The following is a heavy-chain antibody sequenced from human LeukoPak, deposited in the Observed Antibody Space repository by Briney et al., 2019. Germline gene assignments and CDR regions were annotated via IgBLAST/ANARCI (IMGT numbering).Heavy chain of an antibody. CDR3: ARFCSQYYFYY. J-gene: IGHJ4*01. D-gene: IGHD3-3*01. CDR2: INHSGST. V-gene: IGHV4-34*01. Sequence: SETLSLTCAVSGGSISTSNSYWGWIRQPPGKGLEWIGEINHSGSTNYNPSLKSRVTISVDTSKNQFSLKLSSVTAADTAVYYWARFCSQYYFYYWGQGTLVTVSS. CDR1: GGSISTSNSY.